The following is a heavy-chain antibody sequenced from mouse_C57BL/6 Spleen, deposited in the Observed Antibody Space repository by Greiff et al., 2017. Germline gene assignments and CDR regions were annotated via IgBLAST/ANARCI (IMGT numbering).Heavy chain of an antibody. CDR1: GFTFSSYA. J-gene: IGHJ3*01. Sequence: EVKLVESGEGLVKPGGSLKLSCAASGFTFSSYAMSWVRQTPEKRLEWVAYISSGGDYIYYADTVKGRFTISRDNARNTLYLQMSSLKSEDTAMYYCTRDYNGSSFAYWGQGTLVTVSA. CDR3: TRDYNGSSFAY. D-gene: IGHD1-1*01. V-gene: IGHV5-9-1*02. CDR2: ISSGGDYI.